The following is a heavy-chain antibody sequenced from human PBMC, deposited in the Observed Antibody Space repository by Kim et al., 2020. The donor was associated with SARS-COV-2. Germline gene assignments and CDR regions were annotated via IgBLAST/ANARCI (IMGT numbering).Heavy chain of an antibody. V-gene: IGHV3-49*03. D-gene: IGHD3-22*01. J-gene: IGHJ4*02. CDR2: IRSKAYGGTT. CDR3: TREYYYDSRRPPAY. Sequence: GGSLRLSCTASGFTFGDYAMSWFRQAPGKGLEWVGFIRSKAYGGTTEYAASVKGRFTISRDDSKSIAYLQMNSLKTEDTAVYYCTREYYYDSRRPPAYWGQGTLVTVSS. CDR1: GFTFGDYA.